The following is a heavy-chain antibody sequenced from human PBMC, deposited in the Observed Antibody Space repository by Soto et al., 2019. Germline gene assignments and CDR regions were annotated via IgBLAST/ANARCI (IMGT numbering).Heavy chain of an antibody. J-gene: IGHJ4*02. CDR1: GFTFSSYA. D-gene: IGHD1-26*01. CDR2: ISGRGDSI. V-gene: IGHV3-23*01. CDR3: AKDLAYSGSYLAY. Sequence: EVQVLESGGGLVQPGGSLRLSCAASGFTFSSYAMSWVRQAPGKGLEWLSAISGRGDSIYYADSVKGRFTISRDNSKNTLSLQMNSLRAEDTAVYYCAKDLAYSGSYLAYWGQGTLVTVSS.